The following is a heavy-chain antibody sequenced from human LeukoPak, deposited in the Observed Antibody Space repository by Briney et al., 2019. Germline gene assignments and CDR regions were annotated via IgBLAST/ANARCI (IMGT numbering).Heavy chain of an antibody. J-gene: IGHJ5*02. CDR1: GYTFTDSY. CDR2: INPTSGGA. V-gene: IGHV1-2*02. CDR3: ARSRAFHP. Sequence: ALVKVSCKASGYTFTDSYIHWMRQAPGQGLEWMGSINPTSGGANYAQKFQGRVTMTRDRSVTTAYMELSRLTSDDTATYYCARSRAFHPWGQGTRVTVSS.